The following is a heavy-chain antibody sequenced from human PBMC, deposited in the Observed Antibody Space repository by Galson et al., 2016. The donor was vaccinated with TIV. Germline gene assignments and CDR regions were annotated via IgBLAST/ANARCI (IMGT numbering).Heavy chain of an antibody. CDR3: AGSDSYYKYALDV. CDR1: GYSFTGYF. Sequence: SVKVSCKASGYSFTGYFMHWVRQAPGQGLEWMGWINPKTGATTYAQEFQGRITMTRDTSASTVYMDLNRLQSDDTAVDYCAGSDSYYKYALDVWGQGTTVTVSS. V-gene: IGHV1-2*02. J-gene: IGHJ3*01. D-gene: IGHD3-10*01. CDR2: INPKTGAT.